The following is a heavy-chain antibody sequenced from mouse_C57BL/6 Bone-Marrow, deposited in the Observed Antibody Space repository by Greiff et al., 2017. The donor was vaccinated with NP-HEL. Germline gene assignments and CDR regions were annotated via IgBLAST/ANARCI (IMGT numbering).Heavy chain of an antibody. CDR2: ISDGGSYT. J-gene: IGHJ3*01. V-gene: IGHV5-4*01. Sequence: EVQLVESGGGLVKPGGSLKLSCAASGFTFSSYAMSWVRQTPEKRLEWVATISDGGSYTYYPDNVKGRFTISRDNAKNNLYLQMSHLKSEDTAMYYCARGNYYGSSQAWFAYWGQGTLVTVSA. D-gene: IGHD1-1*01. CDR3: ARGNYYGSSQAWFAY. CDR1: GFTFSSYA.